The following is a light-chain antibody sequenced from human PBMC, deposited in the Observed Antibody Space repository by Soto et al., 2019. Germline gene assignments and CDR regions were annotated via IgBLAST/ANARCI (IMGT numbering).Light chain of an antibody. CDR1: QTISTY. V-gene: IGKV1-39*01. CDR2: AAS. Sequence: DIQMTQSPSSLSASVGDRVTITCRASQTISTYLNWYQQKPGKAPKLLIYAASSLQSGVPSRFSGSGSGTDFTHTISSLQPEDFAAYYCQQIYNAPFTFGPGTKVDI. J-gene: IGKJ3*01. CDR3: QQIYNAPFT.